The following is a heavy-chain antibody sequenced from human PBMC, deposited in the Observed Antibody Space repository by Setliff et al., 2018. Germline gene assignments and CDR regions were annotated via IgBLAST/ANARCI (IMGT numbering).Heavy chain of an antibody. V-gene: IGHV4-39*01. Sequence: PSETLSLTCTVSGGSISSGVYYWAWIRQPPGKGLEWIGRIYYRGDTYYNASLKSRHTLSVDTSKNQVSLNLRSVTAADTAVYYCARTGTYRYFDYWGQGTQVTVSS. CDR1: GGSISSGVYY. D-gene: IGHD1-1*01. J-gene: IGHJ4*02. CDR3: ARTGTYRYFDY. CDR2: IYYRGDT.